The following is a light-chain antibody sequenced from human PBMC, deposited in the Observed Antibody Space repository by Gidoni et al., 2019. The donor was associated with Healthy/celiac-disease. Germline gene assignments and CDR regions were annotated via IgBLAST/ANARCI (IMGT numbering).Light chain of an antibody. J-gene: IGKJ2*01. CDR3: QQYGSSSYT. V-gene: IGKV3-20*01. CDR2: GAS. Sequence: EIVLTQSPGTLSLSPGERATLSCRASQSVSSSYLAWYQQKPGQAPRLLSYGASSRATGIPDRFSGSGSGTDFTLTISRLEPEDLAVYYCQQYGSSSYTFGQGTKLDIK. CDR1: QSVSSSY.